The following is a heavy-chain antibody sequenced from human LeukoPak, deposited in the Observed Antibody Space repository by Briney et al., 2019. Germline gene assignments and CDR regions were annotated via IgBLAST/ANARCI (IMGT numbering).Heavy chain of an antibody. Sequence: GASVKVSCKASGYTFTGYYMHWVRQAPGQGLEWMGWINPNSGGTNYAQQFQGRVTMTRDTSISTAYMELSRLRSDDTAVYYCARDPIVVVSYDAFDIWGQGTMVTVSS. CDR3: ARDPIVVVSYDAFDI. D-gene: IGHD2-21*01. V-gene: IGHV1-2*02. CDR2: INPNSGGT. J-gene: IGHJ3*02. CDR1: GYTFTGYY.